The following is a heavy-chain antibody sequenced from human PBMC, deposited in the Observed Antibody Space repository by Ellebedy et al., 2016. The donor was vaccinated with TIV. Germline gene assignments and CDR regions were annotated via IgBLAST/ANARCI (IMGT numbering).Heavy chain of an antibody. D-gene: IGHD1-14*01. CDR1: GFTFSSSA. J-gene: IGHJ4*02. CDR3: AKGRSGTYIHHAFDY. CDR2: FGVSGDTT. Sequence: PGGSLRLSCAASGFTFSSSAMSWVRQAPGKGLEWVSGFGVSGDTTYYTDSVKDRLTVSRDNSRNTLYLQMNSLRAEDKAIYYCAKGRSGTYIHHAFDYWGQGTLVTVSS. V-gene: IGHV3-23*01.